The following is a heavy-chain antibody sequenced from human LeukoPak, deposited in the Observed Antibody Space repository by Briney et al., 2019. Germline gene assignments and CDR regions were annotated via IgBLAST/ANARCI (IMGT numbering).Heavy chain of an antibody. J-gene: IGHJ6*04. CDR1: GISFSNYW. CDR3: GRDNNYKVDV. D-gene: IGHD4-11*01. CDR2: LNSDGSIT. V-gene: IGHV3-74*01. Sequence: QTGGSLTLSCAASGISFSNYWMVWVRQAPGKGPVWVSNLNSDGSITNYADSVKGRSTISRDNAKNTLYLQMNSLRAEDTAVYYCGRDNNYKVDVWGKGTTVTVSS.